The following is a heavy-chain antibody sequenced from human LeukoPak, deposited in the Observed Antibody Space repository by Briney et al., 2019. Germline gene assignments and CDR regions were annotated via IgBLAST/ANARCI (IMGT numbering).Heavy chain of an antibody. CDR1: GYTFTSYY. V-gene: IGHV1-46*01. D-gene: IGHD1-14*01. J-gene: IGHJ5*02. CDR3: AKETPNTGWFDP. CDR2: INPSGDGT. Sequence: ASVKVSCKASGYTFTSYYMHWVRQAPGQGLEWMGVINPSGDGTNYPQRFQGRVTLTRDTSTSTVYMELSSLRSEDTAIYYCAKETPNTGWFDPWGQGTLVTVSS.